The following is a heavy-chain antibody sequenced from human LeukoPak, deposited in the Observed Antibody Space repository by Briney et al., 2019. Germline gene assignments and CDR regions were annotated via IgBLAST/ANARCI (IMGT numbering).Heavy chain of an antibody. CDR1: GFTFSTIS. J-gene: IGHJ3*02. V-gene: IGHV3-48*01. D-gene: IGHD7-27*01. CDR2: ISTSTWTM. Sequence: GGSLRLSCVASGFTFSTISMNWVRQAPGRGLEWISYISTSTWTMYYTDSVKGRFSVSRDNARNSLYLQMNSLRVEDTAVSYCVGDTPMVTGGAFDIWGQGTVVTVSS. CDR3: VGDTPMVTGGAFDI.